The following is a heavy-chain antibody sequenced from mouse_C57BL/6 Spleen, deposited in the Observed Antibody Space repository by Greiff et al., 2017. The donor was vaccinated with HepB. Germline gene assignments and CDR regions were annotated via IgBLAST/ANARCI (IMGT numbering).Heavy chain of an antibody. J-gene: IGHJ3*01. V-gene: IGHV1-5*01. CDR1: GYTFTSYW. CDR3: TRGITTVVATKGFAY. Sequence: EVKLQESGTVLARPGASVKMSCKTSGYTFTSYWMHWVKQRPGQGLEWIGAIYPGNSDTSSNQKFKGKAKLTAVTSASTAYMELSSLTNEDSAVYYCTRGITTVVATKGFAYWGQGTLVTVSA. CDR2: IYPGNSDT. D-gene: IGHD1-1*01.